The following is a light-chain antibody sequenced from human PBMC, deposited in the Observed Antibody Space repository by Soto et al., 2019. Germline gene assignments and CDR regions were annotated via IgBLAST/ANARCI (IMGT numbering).Light chain of an antibody. Sequence: QSVLTQPPSVSGAPGQRVTISCTGSSSNIGAGYDVHWYQQLPGTAPKLLIYGNNNRPSGVPDRFSGSKSGTSASLAITGLQAEDAADYYCQSYDSSLSAYVVFGGGTKLTVL. V-gene: IGLV1-40*01. CDR3: QSYDSSLSAYVV. CDR1: SSNIGAGYD. CDR2: GNN. J-gene: IGLJ2*01.